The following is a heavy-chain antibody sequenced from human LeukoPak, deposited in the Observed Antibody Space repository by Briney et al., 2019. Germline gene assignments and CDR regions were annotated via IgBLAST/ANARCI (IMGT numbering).Heavy chain of an antibody. D-gene: IGHD6-19*01. J-gene: IGHJ4*02. Sequence: GGSLRLSCAASGFTFSNHWMHWVRQAPGKGLVWVSGISGDGSSTSYADSVKGRFTISRDNAKNTLYLQMNSLRAEDTAVYYCARRVRSTGWYIFDFWGQGTLVTGSS. CDR3: ARRVRSTGWYIFDF. V-gene: IGHV3-74*01. CDR2: ISGDGSST. CDR1: GFTFSNHW.